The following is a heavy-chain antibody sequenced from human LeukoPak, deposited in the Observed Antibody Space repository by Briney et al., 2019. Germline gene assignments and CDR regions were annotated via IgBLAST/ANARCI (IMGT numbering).Heavy chain of an antibody. CDR3: AKDGGLWVSAHWGDS. CDR1: GFTFSSYT. D-gene: IGHD7-27*01. CDR2: ITTSDGNT. V-gene: IGHV3-23*01. Sequence: GGSLRLSCAASGFTFSSYTMSWVRQAPGKGLEWVSTITTSDGNTYYADSVKGRFTVSRDNSKNTLVLQMNSLRAEDTAVYYCAKDGGLWVSAHWGDSWGRGTLVTVSS. J-gene: IGHJ4*02.